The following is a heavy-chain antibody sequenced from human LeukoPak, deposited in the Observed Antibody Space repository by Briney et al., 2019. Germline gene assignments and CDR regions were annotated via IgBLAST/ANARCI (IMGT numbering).Heavy chain of an antibody. D-gene: IGHD2-2*01. CDR1: GFTFSTYW. CDR2: TNSDGNST. J-gene: IGHJ4*02. CDR3: ARNHQADY. Sequence: GGSLRLSCAASGFTFSTYWMHWVRQAPGKGLVWVSRTNSDGNSTRYADSVKGRFTISRDNAKNTLYLQMNSLRAEGTAVYYCARNHQADYWGQGILVTVSS. V-gene: IGHV3-74*01.